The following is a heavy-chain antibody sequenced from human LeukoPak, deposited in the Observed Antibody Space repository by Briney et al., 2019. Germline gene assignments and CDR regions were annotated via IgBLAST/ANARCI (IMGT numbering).Heavy chain of an antibody. CDR1: GYTFTSYY. J-gene: IGHJ4*02. V-gene: IGHV1-46*01. CDR3: ARDGLFEYQPSDDWDY. CDR2: INPSGGST. D-gene: IGHD2-2*01. Sequence: GASVKVSCKASGYTFTSYYMHWVRQAPGQGLEWMGLINPSGGSTSYAQKFQGRVTMTRDTSTSTVYMELSSLRSEDTAVYYCARDGLFEYQPSDDWDYWGQGTLVTVSS.